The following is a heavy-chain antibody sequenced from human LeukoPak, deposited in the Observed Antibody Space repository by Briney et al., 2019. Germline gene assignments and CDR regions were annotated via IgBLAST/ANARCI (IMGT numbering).Heavy chain of an antibody. D-gene: IGHD2-15*01. V-gene: IGHV3-33*08. CDR1: GFTFSGFA. CDR2: IWYDGSNK. J-gene: IGHJ6*02. CDR3: ARVSVVVENYYGMDV. Sequence: GGSLRLSCEASGFTFSGFAMSWVRQAPGNGLEWVAVIWYDGSNKYYADSVKGRFTISRDNSKNTLYLQMNSLRAEDTAVYYCARVSVVVENYYGMDVWGQGTTVTVSS.